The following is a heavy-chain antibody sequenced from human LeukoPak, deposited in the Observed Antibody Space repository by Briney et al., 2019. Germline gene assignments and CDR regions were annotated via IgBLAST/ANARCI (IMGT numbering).Heavy chain of an antibody. CDR3: ARSQLGMDDAFDI. CDR2: INYTGNT. Sequence: SETLSLTCAVYGGSFSSYYWSWVRQPPGRGLEWIGEINYTGNTNYNPSLKSRVTISIDTSKNQFSLKVASVTAADTAVYYCARSQLGMDDAFDIWGQGTMVTVSS. J-gene: IGHJ3*02. D-gene: IGHD7-27*01. CDR1: GGSFSSYY. V-gene: IGHV4-34*01.